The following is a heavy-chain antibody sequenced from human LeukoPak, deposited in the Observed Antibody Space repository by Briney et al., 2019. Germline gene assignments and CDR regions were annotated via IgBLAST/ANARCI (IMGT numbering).Heavy chain of an antibody. CDR1: GGSISSYY. Sequence: SETLSLTCTVSGGSISSYYWSWIRQPPGKGLEWIGYIYYSGSTNYNPSLKSRVTISVDTSKNQFSLKLSSVTAADTAVYYCARHEFAAMVSRIDYWGQGTLVTVSS. CDR2: IYYSGST. CDR3: ARHEFAAMVSRIDY. J-gene: IGHJ4*02. V-gene: IGHV4-59*01. D-gene: IGHD5-18*01.